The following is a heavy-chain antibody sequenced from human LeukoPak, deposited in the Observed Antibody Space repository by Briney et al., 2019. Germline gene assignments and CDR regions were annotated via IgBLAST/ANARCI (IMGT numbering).Heavy chain of an antibody. CDR3: AKPNTYDSSGYARI. Sequence: GGSLRLSCAASGFTFSSYAMSWVRQAPGKGLEWVSAISGSGGSTYYADSVKGRFTISGDNSKNTLYLQMNSLRAEDTAVYYCAKPNTYDSSGYARIWGQGTLVTVSS. J-gene: IGHJ4*02. D-gene: IGHD3-22*01. CDR2: ISGSGGST. CDR1: GFTFSSYA. V-gene: IGHV3-23*01.